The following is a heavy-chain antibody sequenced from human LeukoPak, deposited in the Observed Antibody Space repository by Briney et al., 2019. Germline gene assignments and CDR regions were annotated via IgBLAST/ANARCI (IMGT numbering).Heavy chain of an antibody. V-gene: IGHV3-23*01. D-gene: IGHD2-15*01. J-gene: IGHJ4*02. Sequence: PGGSLRLSCAASGFTFSSYGMSWVRRAPGRGLEWVSGISGSGGSTYHADSVKGRFTISRDNARNTLYLQMNSLRAEDMAVYWCAKGYCSDGSCSYYFDHWGLGTLVTVSS. CDR2: ISGSGGST. CDR1: GFTFSSYG. CDR3: AKGYCSDGSCSYYFDH.